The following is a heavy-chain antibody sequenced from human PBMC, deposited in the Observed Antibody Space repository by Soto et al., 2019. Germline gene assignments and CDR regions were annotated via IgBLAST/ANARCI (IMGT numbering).Heavy chain of an antibody. V-gene: IGHV1-18*01. J-gene: IGHJ3*02. CDR1: AYTFTSSG. D-gene: IGHD2-21*02. Sequence: QVQLVQSGAEVKKPGASVKVSCKASAYTFTSSGISWVRQAPGQGLEWMGWISAYKGNTYYAQRLQGRVTMTTDTSTRKAYMELRSLRSDDTAVYYCARDLAYCGGDCYSDSFDIWGQGTMVTVSS. CDR2: ISAYKGNT. CDR3: ARDLAYCGGDCYSDSFDI.